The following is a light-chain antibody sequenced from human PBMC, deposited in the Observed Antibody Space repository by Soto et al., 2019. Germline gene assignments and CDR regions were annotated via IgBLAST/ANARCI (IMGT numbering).Light chain of an antibody. J-gene: IGKJ1*01. CDR3: QHYNSYSEA. V-gene: IGKV1-5*01. Sequence: DIHLTQSPSFLSASVGDRVTITCRASQSISSWLAWYQQKPGKAPKLLIYDASSLESGVPSRFSGSGSGTEFTLTISSLQPDDFATYYCQHYNSYSEAFGQRTKVDIK. CDR2: DAS. CDR1: QSISSW.